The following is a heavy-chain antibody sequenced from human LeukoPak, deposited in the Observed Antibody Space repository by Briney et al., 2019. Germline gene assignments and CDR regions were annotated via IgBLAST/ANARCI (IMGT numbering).Heavy chain of an antibody. CDR1: GASFTDTSHF. CDR2: IYSGST. V-gene: IGHV4-39*01. J-gene: IGHJ6*04. Sequence: SETLSLTCTVSGASFTDTSHFWAWLRQPPGKGLEWIGRIYSGSTNYNPSLKRRVTISVDTSKKQFSLKLSSVTAADTAVYYCARQDYYGSGSYYMDVWGKGTTVTVSS. D-gene: IGHD3-10*01. CDR3: ARQDYYGSGSYYMDV.